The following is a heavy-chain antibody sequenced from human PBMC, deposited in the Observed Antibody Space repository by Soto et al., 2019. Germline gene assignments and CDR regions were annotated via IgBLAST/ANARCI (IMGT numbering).Heavy chain of an antibody. CDR2: IYPGDSDT. J-gene: IGHJ6*03. D-gene: IGHD3-3*01. CDR1: GYSFTSYW. Sequence: PGESLKISCKGSGYSFTSYWIGWVRQMPGKGLEWMGIIYPGDSDTRYSPSFQGQVTISADKSISTAYLQWSSLKASDTAMYYCAFPIIPPGPPPIDIRGTGTMGTGFS. CDR3: AFPIIPPGPPPIDI. V-gene: IGHV5-51*01.